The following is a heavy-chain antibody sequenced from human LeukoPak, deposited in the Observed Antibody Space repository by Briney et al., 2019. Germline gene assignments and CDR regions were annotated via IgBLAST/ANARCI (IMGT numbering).Heavy chain of an antibody. Sequence: PSQTLSLTCTVSGGSVSSGDYCWSWIRQHPGKGLEWIGYIYYSGSTYYNPSLKSRVTMSVDTSKNQFSQNLTSVTAADTAVYYCARESNFVSAFDVWGRGTTVTVSS. D-gene: IGHD3-16*01. J-gene: IGHJ6*02. CDR3: ARESNFVSAFDV. V-gene: IGHV4-31*03. CDR1: GGSVSSGDYC. CDR2: IYYSGST.